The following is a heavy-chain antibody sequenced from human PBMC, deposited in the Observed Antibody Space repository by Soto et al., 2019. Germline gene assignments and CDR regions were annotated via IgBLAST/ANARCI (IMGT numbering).Heavy chain of an antibody. D-gene: IGHD1-7*01. CDR2: ISSNGCTT. Sequence: EAQLAESGGGMVQPGGSLRLSCVASGFTFSSYDMHWVRQAPGKGLEYVSSISSNGCTTYYGNSVKGRFTISRDNSKNTLYLQMGSLRAEDMAVYYCVRRVSGNYDYWGQGTLVTVSS. V-gene: IGHV3-64*01. J-gene: IGHJ4*02. CDR3: VRRVSGNYDY. CDR1: GFTFSSYD.